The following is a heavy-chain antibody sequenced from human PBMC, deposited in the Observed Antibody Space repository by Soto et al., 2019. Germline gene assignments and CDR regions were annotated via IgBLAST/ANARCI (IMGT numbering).Heavy chain of an antibody. CDR2: IDWDDVK. V-gene: IGHV2-70*01. J-gene: IGHJ4*02. Sequence: SGPTLVNPTQTLTLTCTFSGFSLSTSGMCVSWIRQPPGKALEWLVLIDWDDVKYYSTSLKTRLTISKDTSKNQVVLTMTNMDPVDTATYYCARIRNTRGSGWYYFDYWGQGTLVTVSS. D-gene: IGHD6-19*01. CDR1: GFSLSTSGMC. CDR3: ARIRNTRGSGWYYFDY.